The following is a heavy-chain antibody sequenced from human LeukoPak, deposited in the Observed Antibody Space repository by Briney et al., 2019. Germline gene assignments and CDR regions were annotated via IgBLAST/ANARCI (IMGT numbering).Heavy chain of an antibody. CDR3: ARDNIMSGYYYDSSGYYFTY. D-gene: IGHD3-22*01. V-gene: IGHV1-18*01. J-gene: IGHJ4*02. Sequence: ASVKVSCKASGYSFINFGLSWVRQAPGQGLEWMGWISAYNHNTNYAQKFQGRVTITRDTSASTAYMELSSLRSEDTAVYYCARDNIMSGYYYDSSGYYFTYWGQGTLVTVSS. CDR2: ISAYNHNT. CDR1: GYSFINFG.